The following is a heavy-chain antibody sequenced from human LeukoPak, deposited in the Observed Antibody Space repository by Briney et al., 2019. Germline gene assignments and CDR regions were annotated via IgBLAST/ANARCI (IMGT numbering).Heavy chain of an antibody. CDR2: ISYDGSNK. V-gene: IGHV3-30*18. D-gene: IGHD3-9*01. CDR3: AKDRPERYFDWFYYYYGMDV. Sequence: SGGPLRLSCAASGFTFSSYGMHWVRQAPGKGLEGVAVISYDGSNKYYADSVKGRFTISRDNSKNTLYLQMNSLRAEDTAVYYCAKDRPERYFDWFYYYYGMDVWGEGTTVTVSS. CDR1: GFTFSSYG. J-gene: IGHJ6*04.